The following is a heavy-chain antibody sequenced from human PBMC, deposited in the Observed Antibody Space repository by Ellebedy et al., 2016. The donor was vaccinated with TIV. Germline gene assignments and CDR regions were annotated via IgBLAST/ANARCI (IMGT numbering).Heavy chain of an antibody. CDR3: ARDAYYYDSSGYVDY. CDR2: ISSSSSYI. D-gene: IGHD3-22*01. V-gene: IGHV3-21*01. Sequence: GESLKISXAASGFTFSSYSMNWVRQAPGKGLEWVSSISSSSSYIYYADSVKGRFTISRDNAKNSLYLQMNSLRAEDTAVYYCARDAYYYDSSGYVDYWGQGTLVTVSS. CDR1: GFTFSSYS. J-gene: IGHJ4*02.